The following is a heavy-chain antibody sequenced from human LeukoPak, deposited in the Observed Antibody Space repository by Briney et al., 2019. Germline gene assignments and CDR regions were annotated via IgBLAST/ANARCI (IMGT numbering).Heavy chain of an antibody. CDR1: GFTFSSYA. CDR3: ARDRSNGYSNFDY. V-gene: IGHV3-30-3*01. Sequence: GRSLRLFCAASGFTFSSYAMHWVRQAPGKGLEWVAVISYDGSNKYYADSVKGRFTISRDNSKNTLYLQMNSLRAEDTAVYYCARDRSNGYSNFDYWGQGTLVTVSS. J-gene: IGHJ4*02. CDR2: ISYDGSNK. D-gene: IGHD5-24*01.